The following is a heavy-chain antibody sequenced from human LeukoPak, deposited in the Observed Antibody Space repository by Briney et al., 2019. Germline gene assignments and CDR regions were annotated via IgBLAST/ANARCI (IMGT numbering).Heavy chain of an antibody. CDR3: ARDYGGSSPFDY. Sequence: GGSLRLSCAAFGFTFSNYEMHWVRQAPGKGLEWVSYISSSGSDIYYADSVKGRFTISRDNAKNSLYLHMNSLRAEDTAVYYCARDYGGSSPFDYWGQGTLVTVSS. V-gene: IGHV3-48*03. D-gene: IGHD4-23*01. CDR2: ISSSGSDI. CDR1: GFTFSNYE. J-gene: IGHJ4*02.